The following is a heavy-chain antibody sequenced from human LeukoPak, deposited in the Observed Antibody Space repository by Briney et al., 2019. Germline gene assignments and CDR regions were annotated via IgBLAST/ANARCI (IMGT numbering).Heavy chain of an antibody. CDR1: GYRFTTYW. CDR2: IYPGDSDT. D-gene: IGHD3-22*01. CDR3: ARLYDSTGYYYTYAMDV. Sequence: GESLKISCKGSGYRFTTYWIAWVRQMPGNGLEWMGIIYPGDSDTRYSPSFQGQVTISADKSITTAYLQWSSLKASDTAMYYCARLYDSTGYYYTYAMDVWGQGTTVTVSS. J-gene: IGHJ6*02. V-gene: IGHV5-51*01.